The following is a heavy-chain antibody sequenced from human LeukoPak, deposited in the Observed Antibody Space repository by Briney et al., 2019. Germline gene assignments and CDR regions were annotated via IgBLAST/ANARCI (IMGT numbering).Heavy chain of an antibody. V-gene: IGHV1-69*01. CDR2: IIPIFGTA. CDR1: GGTFSSYA. CDR3: ARVYRQPLYYFDY. Sequence: GSSVKVSCKASGGTFSSYAISWVRQAPGQGLEWMGGIIPIFGTANYAQKFQGRVTITADESTSTAYMELSSLRSEDTAVYYWARVYRQPLYYFDYWGQGTLVTVSS. J-gene: IGHJ4*02. D-gene: IGHD1-26*01.